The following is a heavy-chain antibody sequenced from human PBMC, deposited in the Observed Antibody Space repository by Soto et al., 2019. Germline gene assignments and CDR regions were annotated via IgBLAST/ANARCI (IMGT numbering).Heavy chain of an antibody. Sequence: QVHLVQSEPEVQKPGASVKVSCKTSGYDFSNYGINWVRLAPGRGLEWVGWISAYNGNTNSAQNLQDRVSLTTDTSTTTAYMDLRGLTSDDTAVYFCARAYASSLRWPHDDYWGQGTLVTVSS. CDR2: ISAYNGNT. CDR3: ARAYASSLRWPHDDY. CDR1: GYDFSNYG. J-gene: IGHJ4*02. D-gene: IGHD6-13*01. V-gene: IGHV1-18*01.